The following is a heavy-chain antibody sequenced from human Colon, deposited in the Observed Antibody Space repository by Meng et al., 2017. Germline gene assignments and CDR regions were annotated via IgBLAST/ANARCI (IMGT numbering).Heavy chain of an antibody. CDR2: NDDSGST. CDR3: ARHHIVGTYPLDY. J-gene: IGHJ4*02. V-gene: IGHV4-59*08. Sequence: LQESGPGLLKPSETQSLTDAFSCGSISTDYWSWSRQPPRKVLEWSWNNDDSGSTNYNPTLASRVTISGDSSKNQSSLKLSSVTSADTAVYYCARHHIVGTYPLDYWGQGTLVTVSS. CDR1: CGSISTDY. D-gene: IGHD2-21*01.